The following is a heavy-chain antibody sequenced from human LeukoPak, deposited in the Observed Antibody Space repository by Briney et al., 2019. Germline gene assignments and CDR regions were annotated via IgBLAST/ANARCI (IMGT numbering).Heavy chain of an antibody. D-gene: IGHD3-22*01. CDR1: GDSIGNYF. CDR2: IHYRGNT. Sequence: TSETLSLTCTVSGDSIGNYFWSWIRQPPGKGLEWIGSIHYRGNTNYNPSLKSRVTISVDTSKNQFSLNLSSVTAADTAVYYCARHADSSGYYFFDFWGQGTLVTVSS. V-gene: IGHV4-59*08. J-gene: IGHJ4*02. CDR3: ARHADSSGYYFFDF.